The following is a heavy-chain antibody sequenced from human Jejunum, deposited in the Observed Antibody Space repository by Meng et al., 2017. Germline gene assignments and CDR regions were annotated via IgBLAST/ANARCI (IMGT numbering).Heavy chain of an antibody. CDR1: GFTLTVPL. CDR2: FTAHSAEK. D-gene: IGHD5-24*01. Sequence: QSAADEKWPGDSQKVSCRVSGFTLTVPLVHWLRRGSGRGPEWMGRFTAHSAEKNYAQKFKGRLTMTRDASINTTHMVLINLTSDDTAVKYCAGDRGSSYNNFDYWGQGPLVTVSS. J-gene: IGHJ4*02. V-gene: IGHV1-2*06. CDR3: AGDRGSSYNNFDY.